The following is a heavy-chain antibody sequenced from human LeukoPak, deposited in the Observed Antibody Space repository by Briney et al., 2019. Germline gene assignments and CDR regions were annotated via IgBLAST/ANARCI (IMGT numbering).Heavy chain of an antibody. J-gene: IGHJ4*02. CDR2: IKPNSGVT. Sequence: ASVKASCKASGYTFTGYYIHWVPPAPGQGLGWMGWIKPNSGVTNSAQRCQGRVTMTRDTSISTAYMDLSRLRYDDTAVYYCARDRDGYCTNGVCYFDYWGKGTLVTVSS. CDR1: GYTFTGYY. D-gene: IGHD2-8*01. CDR3: ARDRDGYCTNGVCYFDY. V-gene: IGHV1-2*02.